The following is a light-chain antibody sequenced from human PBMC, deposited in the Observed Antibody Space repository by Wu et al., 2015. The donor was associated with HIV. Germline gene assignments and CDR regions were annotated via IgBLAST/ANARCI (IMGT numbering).Light chain of an antibody. V-gene: IGKV3-15*01. CDR2: GAF. CDR1: KSVSSN. Sequence: EIVMTQSPATLSVSPGERVTLSCRASKSVSSNLAWYQQKPGQAPRLLIYGAFTRATGIPARFSGSGSETEFTLTISSLQSEDFAVYYCQQSRTFGGGTKVEIK. J-gene: IGKJ4*01. CDR3: QQSRT.